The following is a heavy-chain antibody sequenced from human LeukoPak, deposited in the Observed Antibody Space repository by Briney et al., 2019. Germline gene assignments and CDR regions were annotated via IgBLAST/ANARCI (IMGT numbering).Heavy chain of an antibody. CDR2: LYYSARA. CDR3: AKGGGYTTNWFNP. D-gene: IGHD5-18*01. V-gene: IGHV4-59*01. CDR1: GGSISDSY. Sequence: SETLSLTCSVSGGSISDSYWSWIRQPPGKGLEYIGYLYYSARANYSPSLKNRVTISGDTSKNQFSLKLSSVTAADTAVYYCAKGGGYTTNWFNPWGQGTLVTVSS. J-gene: IGHJ5*02.